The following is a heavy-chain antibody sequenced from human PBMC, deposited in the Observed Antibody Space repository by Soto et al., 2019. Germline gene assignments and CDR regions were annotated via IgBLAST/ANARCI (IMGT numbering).Heavy chain of an antibody. J-gene: IGHJ6*02. Sequence: EVQLLESGGGLVQPGGSLRLSCAASGFTFSSCAMGWVRQAPGKGLEWVSDIIDSGASTYYADSVQGRFTISRDNSKSTLYLQMNSLRAEDTALYYCAKGRSYYYSYGVDVWGQGTTVTVSS. CDR3: AKGRSYYYSYGVDV. CDR2: IIDSGAST. CDR1: GFTFSSCA. V-gene: IGHV3-23*01.